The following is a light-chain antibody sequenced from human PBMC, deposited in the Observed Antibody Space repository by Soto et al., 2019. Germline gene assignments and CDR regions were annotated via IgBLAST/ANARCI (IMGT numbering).Light chain of an antibody. CDR3: QQYVGSPRT. V-gene: IGKV3-20*01. J-gene: IGKJ1*01. CDR1: QSVSSNY. Sequence: EIVLTHSPGTLALSPGERATLSCRASQSVSSNYLAWYQQKPGQPPRLLIYGASTRATGIPDRFSGSGSGTDFTLSISRLEPEDFAVYYCQQYVGSPRTFGQGTKVDIK. CDR2: GAS.